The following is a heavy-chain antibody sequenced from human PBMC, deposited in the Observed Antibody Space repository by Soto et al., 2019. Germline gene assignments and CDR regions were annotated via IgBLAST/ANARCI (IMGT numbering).Heavy chain of an antibody. J-gene: IGHJ5*01. V-gene: IGHV3-21*01. CDR1: GFTFSGYS. CDR2: ITSSSYM. Sequence: PGGSLRLSCAASGFTFSGYSMNWVRQAPGKGLEWVSSITSSSYMYYADSVKGRFTISRDNTKNSLYLQMNSLRAEDTAVYYCARDPGEGDSWGKGTLVTVSS. CDR3: ARDPGEGDS.